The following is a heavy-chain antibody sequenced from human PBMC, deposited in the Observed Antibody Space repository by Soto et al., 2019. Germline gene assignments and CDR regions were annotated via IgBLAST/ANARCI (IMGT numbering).Heavy chain of an antibody. J-gene: IGHJ4*02. CDR1: GYTFTDYY. V-gene: IGHV1-2*02. Sequence: ASVKVSCKTSGYTFTDYYIHWVRQAPGQGLEWMGWINPNNGGTGYAQRFQGRVTMTRDTSISTAYMELRRLGSDDTAEYYCARELRARPDYYFNYWGQGTLVPVS. CDR2: INPNNGGT. CDR3: ARELRARPDYYFNY. D-gene: IGHD1-26*01.